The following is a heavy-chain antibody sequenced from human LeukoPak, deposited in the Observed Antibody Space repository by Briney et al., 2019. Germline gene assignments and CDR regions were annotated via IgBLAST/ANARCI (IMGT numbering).Heavy chain of an antibody. J-gene: IGHJ6*03. CDR2: IIPIFGTA. CDR1: GGTFSSYA. CDR3: ARAPWGAMVTSYHYYYYMDV. V-gene: IGHV1-69*06. D-gene: IGHD5-18*01. Sequence: ASVKVSCKASGGTFSSYAISWVRQAPGQGLEWMGGIIPIFGTANYAQKFQGRVTITADKSTSTAYMELSSLRSEDTAVYYCARAPWGAMVTSYHYYYYMDVWGKGTTVTVSS.